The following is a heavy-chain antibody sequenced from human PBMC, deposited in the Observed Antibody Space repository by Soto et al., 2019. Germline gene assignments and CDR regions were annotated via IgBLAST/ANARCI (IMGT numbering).Heavy chain of an antibody. Sequence: GGSLRLSCAASGFTFSSYWMSWVRQAPGKGLEWVANIKQGGTEKYYINSVKGRFTISRDNAKNSLYLQMNSLRAEDMAVYYCATDCPFDVWGQGTLVTVSS. D-gene: IGHD2-21*02. CDR3: ATDCPFDV. J-gene: IGHJ4*02. CDR2: IKQGGTEK. CDR1: GFTFSSYW. V-gene: IGHV3-7*03.